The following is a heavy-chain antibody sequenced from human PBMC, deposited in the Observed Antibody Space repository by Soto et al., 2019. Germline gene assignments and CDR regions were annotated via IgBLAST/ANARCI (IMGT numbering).Heavy chain of an antibody. CDR2: ISSSSSTI. CDR1: GFIFSSYS. CDR3: ARDVSLLWFGEYYFDY. V-gene: IGHV3-48*01. Sequence: EVQLVESGGGLVQPGGSLRLSCAASGFIFSSYSMNWVRQAPGKGLEWVSYISSSSSTIYYADSVKGRFTISRDNAKNSLYLQMNSLRAEDTAVYYCARDVSLLWFGEYYFDYWGQGTLVTVSS. J-gene: IGHJ4*02. D-gene: IGHD3-10*01.